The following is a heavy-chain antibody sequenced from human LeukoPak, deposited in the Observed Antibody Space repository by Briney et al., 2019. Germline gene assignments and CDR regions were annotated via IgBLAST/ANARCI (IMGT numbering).Heavy chain of an antibody. CDR2: INPKSGGT. J-gene: IGHJ5*02. CDR3: ARADRLHGGPYLIGP. Sequence: ASVKVSCKTSGYSFTDYYMDWVRQAPGQGLEWMGWINPKSGGTSSAQKFQGGITMTRDTSITAVYMEVTWLTSDDTAIYYCARADRLHGGPYLIGPWGQGTLVTVSS. D-gene: IGHD3-16*01. CDR1: GYSFTDYY. V-gene: IGHV1-2*02.